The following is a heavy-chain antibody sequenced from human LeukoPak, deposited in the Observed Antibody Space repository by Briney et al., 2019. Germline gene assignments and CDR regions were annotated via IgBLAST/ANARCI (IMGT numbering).Heavy chain of an antibody. J-gene: IGHJ4*02. CDR3: AKSAAGFDY. V-gene: IGHV3-30-3*01. CDR2: ISYDGSNK. D-gene: IGHD6-25*01. CDR1: GFTFSSYA. Sequence: GGSLRLSCAASGFTFSSYAMHWVRQAPGKGLEWVAVISYDGSNKYYADSVKGRFTISRDNSKNTLYLQMNSLRAGDTAVYYCAKSAAGFDYWGQGTLVTVSS.